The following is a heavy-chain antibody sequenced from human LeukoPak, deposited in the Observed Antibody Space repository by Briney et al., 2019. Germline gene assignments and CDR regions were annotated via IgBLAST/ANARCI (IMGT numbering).Heavy chain of an antibody. CDR2: IYYSGST. CDR3: ARRIGYCSSTSCYGFFDY. D-gene: IGHD2-2*03. V-gene: IGHV4-39*01. J-gene: IGHJ4*02. CDR1: GGSISSTSYY. Sequence: SETPSLTCTVSGGSISSTSYYWDWIRQPPGKGLEWIGSIYYSGSTYYNPSLKSRVTISVDTSKNQFSLKLSSVTAADTAVYYCARRIGYCSSTSCYGFFDYWGQGTLVTVSS.